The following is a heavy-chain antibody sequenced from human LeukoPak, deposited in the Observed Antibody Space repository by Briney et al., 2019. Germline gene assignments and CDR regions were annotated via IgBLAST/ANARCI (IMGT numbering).Heavy chain of an antibody. CDR3: ARDDRSDGGLLRFLRDRFYYYMDV. CDR2: IIPIFGTA. CDR1: GGTFSSYA. Sequence: SVKVSCKASGGTFSSYAISWVRQAPGQGLEWMGRIIPIFGTANYAQKFQGRVTITADKSTSTAYMELSSLRSEDTAVYYCARDDRSDGGLLRFLRDRFYYYMDVWGKGTTVTVSS. D-gene: IGHD3-3*01. J-gene: IGHJ6*03. V-gene: IGHV1-69*06.